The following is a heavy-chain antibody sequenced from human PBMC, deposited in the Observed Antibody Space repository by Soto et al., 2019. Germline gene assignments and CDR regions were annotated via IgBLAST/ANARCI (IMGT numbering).Heavy chain of an antibody. J-gene: IGHJ4*02. Sequence: SGGSLRLSCAASGFTFSSYWMHWVRQAPGKGLVWVSHINSDGSSTTYADSVKGRFTISRDNAKNTLYLQMNSLRAEDTAVYYCVRDDNGLGIDYWDLGTLVTSPQ. D-gene: IGHD2-8*01. CDR2: INSDGSST. V-gene: IGHV3-74*01. CDR1: GFTFSSYW. CDR3: VRDDNGLGIDY.